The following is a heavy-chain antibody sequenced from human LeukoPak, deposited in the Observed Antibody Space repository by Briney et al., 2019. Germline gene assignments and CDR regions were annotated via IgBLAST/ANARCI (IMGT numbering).Heavy chain of an antibody. D-gene: IGHD6-19*01. CDR1: GGSIRRYY. CDR3: ARVDSSRWTYFDY. Sequence: SETLSLTCTVSGGSIRRYYWSWIRQPPGKGLEWIGYIYYSGSTNYNPSLKSRVTILVDTSKNQFSLKLSSVTAADTAVYYCARVDSSRWTYFDYWGQGTLVTVSS. V-gene: IGHV4-59*01. CDR2: IYYSGST. J-gene: IGHJ4*02.